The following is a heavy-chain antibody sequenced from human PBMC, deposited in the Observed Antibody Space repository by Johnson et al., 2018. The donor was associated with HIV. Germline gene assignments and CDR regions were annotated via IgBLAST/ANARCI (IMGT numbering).Heavy chain of an antibody. CDR3: AREGVGTTCPFDI. CDR1: GFTVSNNY. J-gene: IGHJ3*02. Sequence: VQLVESGGGVVQPGRSLRLSCAASGFTVSNNYMTWVRQAPGKGLEWVSLIYSGGSTYYADSVKGRFTISRDNSKNTLYLQMNSLRAEDTAVYYCAREGVGTTCPFDIWGQGTRVTVSS. D-gene: IGHD1-26*01. V-gene: IGHV3-66*01. CDR2: IYSGGST.